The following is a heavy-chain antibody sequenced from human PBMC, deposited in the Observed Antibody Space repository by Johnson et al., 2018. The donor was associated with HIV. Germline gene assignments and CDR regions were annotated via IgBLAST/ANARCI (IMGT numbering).Heavy chain of an antibody. V-gene: IGHV3-23*04. J-gene: IGHJ3*02. CDR2: ISGSGGST. Sequence: VPLVESGGGLVQPGGSLRLSCAASGFTFSSYAMSWVRQAPGKGLEWVSAISGSGGSTYYADSVKGRFTIPRDNSKNTLYLQMNSLRAEDTAVYYCARIRLGYSYAHDAFDIWGQGTMVTVSS. CDR3: ARIRLGYSYAHDAFDI. CDR1: GFTFSSYA. D-gene: IGHD5-18*01.